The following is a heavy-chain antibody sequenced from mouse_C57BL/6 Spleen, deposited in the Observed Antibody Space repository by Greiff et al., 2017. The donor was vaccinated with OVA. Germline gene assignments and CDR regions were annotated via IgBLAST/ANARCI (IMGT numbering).Heavy chain of an antibody. J-gene: IGHJ3*01. CDR1: GFTFSSYA. Sequence: EVKLMESGGGLVKPGGSLKLSCAASGFTFSSYAMSWVRQTPEKRLEWVATISDGGSYTYYPDNVKGRFTISRDNAKNNLYLQMSHLKSEDTAMYYCARESNQFAYWGQGTLVTVSA. CDR3: ARESNQFAY. CDR2: ISDGGSYT. D-gene: IGHD2-5*01. V-gene: IGHV5-4*01.